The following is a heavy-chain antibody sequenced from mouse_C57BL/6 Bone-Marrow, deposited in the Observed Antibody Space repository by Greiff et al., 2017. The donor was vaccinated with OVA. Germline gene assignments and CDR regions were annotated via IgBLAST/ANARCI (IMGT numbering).Heavy chain of an antibody. D-gene: IGHD5-5*01. Sequence: VHVKQSGPELVKPGASVKISCKASGYSFTDYNMNWVKQSNGKSLEWIGVINPNYGTTSYNQKFKGKATLTVDQSSSTAYMQLNSRTSEDSAVYYCARVGDYPGAYWGQGTLVTVSA. CDR2: INPNYGTT. CDR1: GYSFTDYN. CDR3: ARVGDYPGAY. J-gene: IGHJ3*01. V-gene: IGHV1-39*01.